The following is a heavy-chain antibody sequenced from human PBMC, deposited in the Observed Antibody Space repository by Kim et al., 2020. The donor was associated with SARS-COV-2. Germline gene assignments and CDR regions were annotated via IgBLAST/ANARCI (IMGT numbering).Heavy chain of an antibody. CDR3: ARGPVLLWFGAQFFDY. CDR1: GYSFTSYW. Sequence: GESLKISCKGSGYSFTSYWIGWVRQMPGKGLEWMGIIYPGDSDTRYSPSFQGQVTISADKSISTAYLQWSSLKASDTAMYYCARGPVLLWFGAQFFDYWGQGTLVTVSS. V-gene: IGHV5-51*01. J-gene: IGHJ4*02. CDR2: IYPGDSDT. D-gene: IGHD3-10*01.